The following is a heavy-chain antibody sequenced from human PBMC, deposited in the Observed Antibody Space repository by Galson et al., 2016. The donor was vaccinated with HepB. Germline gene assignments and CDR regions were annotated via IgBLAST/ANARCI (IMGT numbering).Heavy chain of an antibody. J-gene: IGHJ4*02. Sequence: SLRLSCAASGFTFGDYAMSWVRQAPGKGLEWVAIIKQDGSEKYYVDSVKGRFTISRDNAKKSLYLQMNSLRAEDTAVYYCARVGIGSSWYFDYWGQGTLVTVSS. CDR3: ARVGIGSSWYFDY. CDR1: GFTFGDYA. CDR2: IKQDGSEK. V-gene: IGHV3-7*01. D-gene: IGHD6-13*01.